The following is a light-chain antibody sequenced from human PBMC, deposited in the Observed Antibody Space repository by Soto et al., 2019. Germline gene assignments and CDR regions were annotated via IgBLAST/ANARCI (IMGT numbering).Light chain of an antibody. CDR3: QQLNSYSWT. CDR1: QGISSY. V-gene: IGKV1-9*01. J-gene: IGKJ1*01. Sequence: DIHLTQTPSFLSASVGDRVTITCRASQGISSYLAWYQQKPGKAPKLLIYAASTLQSGVPSRFSGSGSGTEFTLTISSLQPEDFATSYCQQLNSYSWTFGQGTKVDIK. CDR2: AAS.